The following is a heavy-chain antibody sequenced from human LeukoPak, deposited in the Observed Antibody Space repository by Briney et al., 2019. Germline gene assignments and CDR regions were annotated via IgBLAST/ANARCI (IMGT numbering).Heavy chain of an antibody. D-gene: IGHD3-9*01. CDR3: AKDRYFDHQLIES. V-gene: IGHV3-9*01. CDR2: ISLNSGSI. Sequence: GGSLRLSCAASGFIFYDYAMHWVRHAPGKGLEWVSGISLNSGSIDYADSVKGRFTISRDNAKNSLYLQMNSLRAEDTALYYCAKDRYFDHQLIESWGQGTLVTVSS. J-gene: IGHJ4*02. CDR1: GFIFYDYA.